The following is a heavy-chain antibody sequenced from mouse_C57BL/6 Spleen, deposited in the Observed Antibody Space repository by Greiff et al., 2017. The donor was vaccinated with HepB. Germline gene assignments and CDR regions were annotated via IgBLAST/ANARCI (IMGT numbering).Heavy chain of an antibody. CDR1: GFTFTDYY. CDR2: IRNKANGYTT. Sequence: EVKVEESGGGLVQPGGSLSLSCAASGFTFTDYYMSWVRQPPGKALEWLGFIRNKANGYTTEYSASVKGRFTISRDNSQSILYLQMNALRAEDSATYYCARYSYGSSIYYAMDYWGQGTSVTVSS. V-gene: IGHV7-3*01. J-gene: IGHJ4*01. CDR3: ARYSYGSSIYYAMDY. D-gene: IGHD1-1*01.